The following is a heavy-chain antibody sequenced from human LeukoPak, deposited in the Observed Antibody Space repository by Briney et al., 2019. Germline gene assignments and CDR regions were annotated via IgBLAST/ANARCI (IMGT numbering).Heavy chain of an antibody. D-gene: IGHD2/OR15-2a*01. CDR3: ARGGLSIMGY. J-gene: IGHJ4*02. CDR1: GITFSSYS. V-gene: IGHV3-48*01. Sequence: GGSLRLSCGASGITFSSYSMNWVRQAPGKGLEWVSYISSSGSTKYYADSVKGRFTISRDNARNSLYLQMNSLRAEDTAVYFCARGGLSIMGYWGQGTLVTDSS. CDR2: ISSSGSTK.